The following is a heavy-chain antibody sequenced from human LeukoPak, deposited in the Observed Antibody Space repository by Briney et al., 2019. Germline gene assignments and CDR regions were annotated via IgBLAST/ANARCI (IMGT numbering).Heavy chain of an antibody. Sequence: GGSLRLSCAASGFTFSSYGMHWVRQAPGKGLEWVAFIRYDGSNKYYGDSVKGRFTISRDNSKNTLYLQMNSLRAEDTAVYYCAKDFGGLLWFGELFPSYYFDYWGQGTLVTVSS. CDR1: GFTFSSYG. CDR2: IRYDGSNK. V-gene: IGHV3-30*02. D-gene: IGHD3-10*01. J-gene: IGHJ4*02. CDR3: AKDFGGLLWFGELFPSYYFDY.